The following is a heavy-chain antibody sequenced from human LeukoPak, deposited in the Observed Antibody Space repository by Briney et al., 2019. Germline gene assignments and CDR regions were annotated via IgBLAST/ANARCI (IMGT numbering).Heavy chain of an antibody. CDR3: ATTADYYDSSGYYDY. CDR1: GFTFSSYG. Sequence: GGSLRLSCAASGFTFSSYGMHWVRQAPGKGLEWVAVIWYDGSNKCYADSVKGRFTISRDNSKNTLYLQMNSLRAEDTAAYYCATTADYYDSSGYYDYWGKGTLVTVSS. V-gene: IGHV3-33*01. CDR2: IWYDGSNK. D-gene: IGHD3-22*01. J-gene: IGHJ4*02.